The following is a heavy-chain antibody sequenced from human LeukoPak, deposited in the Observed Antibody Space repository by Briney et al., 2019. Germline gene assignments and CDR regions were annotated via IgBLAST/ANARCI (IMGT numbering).Heavy chain of an antibody. CDR2: ISPNNGDT. D-gene: IGHD3-10*01. CDR1: GYTFTDSH. J-gene: IGHJ4*02. Sequence: ASVKASCKPSGYTFTDSHIHWVRQAPGVGLQWMGWISPNNGDTKYAEDFQDRVTMTRDTSISTAYMELTGLTPDDTAVYYCVRSPIGASAYWGRGTLVTVSS. V-gene: IGHV1-2*02. CDR3: VRSPIGASAY.